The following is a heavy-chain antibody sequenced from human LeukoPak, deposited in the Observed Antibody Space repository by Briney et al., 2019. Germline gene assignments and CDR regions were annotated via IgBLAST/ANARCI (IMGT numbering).Heavy chain of an antibody. D-gene: IGHD5-18*01. Sequence: PGGSLRLSCAASGFTFSSYAMSWVRQAPGKGLEWVSAISGSGGSTYYADSVKGRFTNSRDNAKNSLYLQMNSLRAEDTAVYYCAREAVDTAIGLSRSYYFDYWGQGTLVTVSS. V-gene: IGHV3-23*01. CDR3: AREAVDTAIGLSRSYYFDY. J-gene: IGHJ4*02. CDR2: ISGSGGST. CDR1: GFTFSSYA.